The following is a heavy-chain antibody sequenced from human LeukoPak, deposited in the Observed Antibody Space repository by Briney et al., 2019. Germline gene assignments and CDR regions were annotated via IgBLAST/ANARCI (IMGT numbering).Heavy chain of an antibody. D-gene: IGHD1-26*01. CDR2: IRSKANSYAT. V-gene: IGHV3-73*01. J-gene: IGHJ4*02. CDR1: GFTFSGSA. CDR3: TSLFSGSYYEDY. Sequence: GGSLSLSCAASGFTFSGSAMHWVRQASGKGLEWVGRIRSKANSYATACAASVKGRFTISRDDSKNTAYLQMNSLKTEDTAVYYCTSLFSGSYYEDYWGQGTLVTVSS.